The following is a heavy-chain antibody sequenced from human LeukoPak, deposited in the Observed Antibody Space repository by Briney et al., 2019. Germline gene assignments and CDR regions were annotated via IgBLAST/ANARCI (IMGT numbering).Heavy chain of an antibody. V-gene: IGHV3-23*01. CDR2: ISGSGGST. CDR3: ARERSAEYQLLGNDAFDI. Sequence: PGGSLRLSCAASGFTFSSYAMSWVRQAPGKGLEWVSAISGSGGSTYYADSVKGRFTISRDNSKNTLYLQMNSLRAEDTAVYYCARERSAEYQLLGNDAFDIWGQGTMVTVSS. CDR1: GFTFSSYA. J-gene: IGHJ3*02. D-gene: IGHD2-2*01.